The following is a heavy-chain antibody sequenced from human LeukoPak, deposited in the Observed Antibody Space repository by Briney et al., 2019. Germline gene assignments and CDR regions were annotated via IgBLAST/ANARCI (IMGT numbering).Heavy chain of an antibody. CDR2: INPNSGGT. CDR1: GYTFPGYY. V-gene: IGHV1-2*02. D-gene: IGHD3-10*01. CDR3: ARGPGELLFSEFDY. J-gene: IGHJ4*02. Sequence: ASVKVSCKASGYTFPGYYMHWVRQAPGQGLEWMGWINPNSGGTNYAQKFQGRVTMTRDTSISTAYMELSRLRSDDTAVYYCARGPGELLFSEFDYWGQGTLVTVSS.